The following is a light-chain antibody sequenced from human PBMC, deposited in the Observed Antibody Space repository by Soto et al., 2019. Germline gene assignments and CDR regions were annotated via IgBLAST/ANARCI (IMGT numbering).Light chain of an antibody. CDR1: QSVSSSY. CDR2: GAS. Sequence: EIVLTQSPGTLSLSPGERATLSCRASQSVSSSYLAWYQQKPGQAPRLLIYGASSRATGIPDRFSGSGSGTDLPLPISRLEPEDFAVYYRKQYCSSPPWTFGQGIKVEIK. V-gene: IGKV3-20*01. CDR3: KQYCSSPPWT. J-gene: IGKJ1*01.